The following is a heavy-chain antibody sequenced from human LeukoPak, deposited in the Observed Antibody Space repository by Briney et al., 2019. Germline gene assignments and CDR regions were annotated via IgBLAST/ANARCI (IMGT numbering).Heavy chain of an antibody. Sequence: SETLSLTCAVYGGSFSGYYWSWIRQPPGKGLEWLGEINHSGSTNYNPSLKSRVTISVDTSKNQFSLKLSSVTAADTAVYYCASRLHPWGQGTLVTVSS. V-gene: IGHV4-34*01. D-gene: IGHD5-12*01. CDR1: GGSFSGYY. J-gene: IGHJ5*02. CDR2: INHSGST. CDR3: ASRLHP.